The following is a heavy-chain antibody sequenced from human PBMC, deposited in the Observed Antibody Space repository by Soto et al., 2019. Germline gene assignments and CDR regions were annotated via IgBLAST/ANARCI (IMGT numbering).Heavy chain of an antibody. CDR1: GFTFSSNY. CDR2: IYSGGST. V-gene: IGHV3-66*01. CDR3: ARYCSSTSCYLGAFDI. D-gene: IGHD2-2*01. Sequence: PGESLKISCAASGFTFSSNYMSWVRQAPGKGLEWVSVIYSGGSTYYADSVKGRFTISRDNSKNTLYLQMNSLRAEDTAVYYCARYCSSTSCYLGAFDIWGQGTMVTVSS. J-gene: IGHJ3*02.